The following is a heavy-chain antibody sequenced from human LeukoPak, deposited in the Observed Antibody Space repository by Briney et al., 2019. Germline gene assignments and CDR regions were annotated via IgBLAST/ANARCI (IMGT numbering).Heavy chain of an antibody. CDR3: ARDHVVVPGGYEAHYYGIDV. V-gene: IGHV1-2*02. CDR1: GYTFTGHY. CDR2: INPNNGGT. Sequence: ASVKVSCKASGYTFTGHYMHWVRQAPGQGLEWMGWINPNNGGTDYAQKFQGRVTMTRDTSISTAYMELSRLRSDDTAVYYCARDHVVVPGGYEAHYYGIDVWGQGTTVTVSS. D-gene: IGHD2-2*01. J-gene: IGHJ6*02.